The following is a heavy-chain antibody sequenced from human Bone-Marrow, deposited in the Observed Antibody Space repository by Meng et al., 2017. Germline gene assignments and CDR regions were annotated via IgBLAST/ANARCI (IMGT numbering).Heavy chain of an antibody. V-gene: IGHV4-34*01. Sequence: SGHGLLRPWATPALSGAVYVVSFIGFNWSWLRQRPWLGLAWIREINHSGNTNYNPSLKSLVTISVDTSQTNLSLKLSSVTAADSAVYYCARGPTTMAHDFDYWGQGTLVTGSS. CDR1: VVSFIGFN. CDR3: ARGPTTMAHDFDY. J-gene: IGHJ4*02. D-gene: IGHD4-11*01. CDR2: INHSGNT.